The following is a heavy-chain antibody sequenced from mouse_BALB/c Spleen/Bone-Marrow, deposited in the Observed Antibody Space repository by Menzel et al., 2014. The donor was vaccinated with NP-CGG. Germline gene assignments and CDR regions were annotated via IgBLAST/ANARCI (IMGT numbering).Heavy chain of an antibody. D-gene: IGHD2-4*01. V-gene: IGHV14-3*02. CDR1: GFNIKDTY. CDR2: IDPANGNT. CDR3: TKYDYRWYFDV. Sequence: EVQLQQSGAELVKPGASVKLSCTASGFNIKDTYMHWVKQGPEQGLEWIGRIDPANGNTKYDPKFQGKATITADTSSNTVYLKLSSPTSEDTAVYYCTKYDYRWYFDVWGEGTPVTVSS. J-gene: IGHJ1*01.